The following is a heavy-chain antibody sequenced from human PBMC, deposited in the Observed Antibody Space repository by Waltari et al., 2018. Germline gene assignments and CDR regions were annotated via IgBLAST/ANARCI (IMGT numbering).Heavy chain of an antibody. CDR3: ARDESGSDSPYFDY. CDR1: GYSISSGYY. CDR2: IYHSGST. D-gene: IGHD1-26*01. Sequence: QVQLQESGPGLVKPSETLSLTCAVSGYSISSGYYWGWIRQPPGKGLEWIGSIYHSGSTYYNPSLKSRVTRSVDTSKNQFSLKLSSVTAADTAVYYCARDESGSDSPYFDYWGQGTLVTVSS. V-gene: IGHV4-38-2*02. J-gene: IGHJ4*02.